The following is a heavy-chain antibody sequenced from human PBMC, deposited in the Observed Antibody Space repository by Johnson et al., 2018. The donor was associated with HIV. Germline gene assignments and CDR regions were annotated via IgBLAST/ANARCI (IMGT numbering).Heavy chain of an antibody. J-gene: IGHJ3*02. CDR1: GFTFDDYG. V-gene: IGHV3-20*04. CDR3: ARRDGFDYGNAFDI. CDR2: INWNGGST. Sequence: VQLVESGGGLVRPGGSLRLSCAASGFTFDDYGMSLVRQAPGKGLEWVSGINWNGGSTGYADSVKGRFTISRDNAKNSLYLQMNSLRAEDTALYYCARRDGFDYGNAFDIWGQGTMVTVSS. D-gene: IGHD5-12*01.